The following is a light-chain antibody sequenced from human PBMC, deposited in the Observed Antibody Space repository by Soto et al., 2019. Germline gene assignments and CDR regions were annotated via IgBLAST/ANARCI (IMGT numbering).Light chain of an antibody. J-gene: IGLJ3*02. V-gene: IGLV1-51*01. CDR1: ASNIGKNY. CDR3: GAWDGRLGGV. Sequence: QSVLTQPPSVSAAPGQKVTISCSGNASNIGKNYVSWYQQFPGAAPNLLIYDTYERPSGIPDRFSASKSGTSATLVITGLQTGDEADYYCGAWDGRLGGVFGGGTKLTVL. CDR2: DTY.